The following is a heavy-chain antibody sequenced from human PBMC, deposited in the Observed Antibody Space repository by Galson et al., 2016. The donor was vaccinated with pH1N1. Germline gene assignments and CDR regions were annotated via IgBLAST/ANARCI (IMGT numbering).Heavy chain of an antibody. Sequence: SLRLSCAASGFIFSSYAMTWVRQAPGRGLEWVSSISAGSTATFYADSVKGRFTISRDNPKNSLYLQMNSLGADDTAMYYCVRAVGRAEAHWGQGTLVTVSS. J-gene: IGHJ4*02. CDR2: ISAGSTAT. CDR3: VRAVGRAEAH. CDR1: GFIFSSYA. D-gene: IGHD1-26*01. V-gene: IGHV3-23*01.